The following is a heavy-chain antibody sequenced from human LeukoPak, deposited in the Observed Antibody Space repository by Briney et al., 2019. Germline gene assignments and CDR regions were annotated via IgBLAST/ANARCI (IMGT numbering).Heavy chain of an antibody. CDR1: GFTFSSCW. D-gene: IGHD5-18*01. CDR3: TSDTVDTAVGIDY. V-gene: IGHV3-74*01. Sequence: PGGSLRLSCAASGFTFSSCWTHWVRQVPGKGLVWVSRINSHGSSTAYADSVKGRFTISRDNAWNTLYLQMNSLGAEDTAVYYCTSDTVDTAVGIDYWGQGTLVTVSS. CDR2: INSHGSST. J-gene: IGHJ4*02.